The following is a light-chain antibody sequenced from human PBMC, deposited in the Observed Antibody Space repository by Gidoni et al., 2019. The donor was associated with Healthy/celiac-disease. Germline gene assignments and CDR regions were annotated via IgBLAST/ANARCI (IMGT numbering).Light chain of an antibody. CDR1: QSISSY. V-gene: IGKV1-39*01. J-gene: IGKJ1*01. CDR3: QQSYSTPWT. Sequence: DIQMTQSPSSLSASVGDRVTITCRAIQSISSYLNWYQQKPGKAPKLLIYAASSLQSGVPSRFSGSGSGTDFTLTISSMKPEDSATYYFQQSYSTPWTFGQXTKVEIK. CDR2: AAS.